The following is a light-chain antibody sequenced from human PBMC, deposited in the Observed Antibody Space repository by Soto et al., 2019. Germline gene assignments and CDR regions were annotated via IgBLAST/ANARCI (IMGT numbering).Light chain of an antibody. CDR3: GAWDDTLKGYV. CDR1: TSNIGGRP. CDR2: TTN. Sequence: QSVLTQPPSVSGAPGQRVIISCSGSTSNIGGRPVNWYQQLPGTAPKLLIYTTNQRPSGVPGRFSASKSGTSASLAISGLQSKDEADYYCGAWDDTLKGYVFGSGTKVTVL. J-gene: IGLJ1*01. V-gene: IGLV1-44*01.